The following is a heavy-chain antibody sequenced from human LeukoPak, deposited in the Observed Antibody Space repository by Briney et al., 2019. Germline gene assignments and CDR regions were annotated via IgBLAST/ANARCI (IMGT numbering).Heavy chain of an antibody. CDR3: ARDRITFGGVMSHYFDY. V-gene: IGHV3-23*01. J-gene: IGHJ4*02. CDR2: ISGSGVTT. D-gene: IGHD3-16*01. CDR1: GFTFSSYA. Sequence: KSGGSLRLSCVASGFTFSSYAMSWVRQAPGKGLEWVSAISGSGVTTHYAGSVKGRFSISRDNSKNTLYLQMNSLRAEDTAVYYCARDRITFGGVMSHYFDYWGQGTLVTVSS.